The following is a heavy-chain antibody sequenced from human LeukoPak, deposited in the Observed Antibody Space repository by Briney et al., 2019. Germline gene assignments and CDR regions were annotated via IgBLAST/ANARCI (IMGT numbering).Heavy chain of an antibody. J-gene: IGHJ4*02. CDR3: ASGSDKYYDSSGYYYSVY. D-gene: IGHD3-22*01. V-gene: IGHV4-39*01. Sequence: PSETLSLTCTVSGGSISSSSYYWGGIRQPPGKGLEWIGRIYYRGTTYYNPSLESRVTISVDTSKNQFSLKLTSVTAADTAVYYCASGSDKYYDSSGYYYSVYWGQGTLVTVSS. CDR2: IYYRGTT. CDR1: GGSISSSSYY.